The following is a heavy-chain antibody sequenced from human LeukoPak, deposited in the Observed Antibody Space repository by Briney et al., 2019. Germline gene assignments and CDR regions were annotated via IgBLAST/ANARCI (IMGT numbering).Heavy chain of an antibody. J-gene: IGHJ4*02. Sequence: SETLSLTCTVSGYSISSAYYWGWTRQPPGQGLEWIGTIYHSGTTYYNPSLKSRVTISADRSKNQFSLKLTSVTAAGTAVYYCAREGDSTAYWGQGTLVTVSS. CDR3: AREGDSTAY. V-gene: IGHV4-38-2*02. CDR2: IYHSGTT. CDR1: GYSISSAYY. D-gene: IGHD2/OR15-2a*01.